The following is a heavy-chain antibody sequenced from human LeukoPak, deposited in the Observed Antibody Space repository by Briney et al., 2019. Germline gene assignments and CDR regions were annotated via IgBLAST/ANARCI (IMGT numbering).Heavy chain of an antibody. CDR3: AKVEAYYDFWSGSFYYYYGMDV. J-gene: IGHJ6*02. V-gene: IGHV3-30*18. CDR1: GFTFSSYG. Sequence: PGRSLRLSCAASGFTFSSYGMHWVRQAPGKGLEWVAVISYDGSNKYYADSVKGRFTISRDNSKNTLYLQVNSLRAEDTAVYYCAKVEAYYDFWSGSFYYYYGMDVWGQGTTVTVSS. CDR2: ISYDGSNK. D-gene: IGHD3-3*01.